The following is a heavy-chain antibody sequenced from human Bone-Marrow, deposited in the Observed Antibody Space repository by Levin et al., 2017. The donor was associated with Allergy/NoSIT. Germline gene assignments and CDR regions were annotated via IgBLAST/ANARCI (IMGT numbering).Heavy chain of an antibody. D-gene: IGHD1-14*01. CDR1: GLTVSNNY. Sequence: GESLKISCAASGLTVSNNYMSWVRQAPGKGLEWVALIYSGGGTYYADSVKGRFTISRDNSKNTLYLQMNSLRTEDTAVYHCARNIPVTDLGFWGRGTLVTVSS. CDR2: IYSGGGT. CDR3: ARNIPVTDLGF. J-gene: IGHJ4*02. V-gene: IGHV3-53*01.